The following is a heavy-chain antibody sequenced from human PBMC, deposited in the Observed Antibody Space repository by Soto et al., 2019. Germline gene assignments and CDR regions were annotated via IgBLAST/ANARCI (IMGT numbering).Heavy chain of an antibody. Sequence: ASVKVSCQASGYTFTSYYMHWVRQAPGQGLEWMGIINPSGGSTSYAQKFQGRVTMTRDTSTSTVYLELSSLRSEDTAVYYCARDQGATTPFDYWGQGTLVTVSS. CDR2: INPSGGST. V-gene: IGHV1-46*01. CDR3: ARDQGATTPFDY. CDR1: GYTFTSYY. J-gene: IGHJ4*02. D-gene: IGHD1-26*01.